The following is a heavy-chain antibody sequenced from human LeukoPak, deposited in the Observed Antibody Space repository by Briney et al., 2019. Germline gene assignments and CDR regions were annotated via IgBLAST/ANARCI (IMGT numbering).Heavy chain of an antibody. CDR1: GFTFSSYS. Sequence: GGSLRLSCAASGFTFSSYSMNWVRQAPGKGLEWVSYISSSSTIYYADSVKGRFTISRDNAKNSLYLQMNSLRDEDTAVYYCARGVTTDYYYYGMDVWGQGTTVTVSS. CDR3: ARGVTTDYYYYGMDV. CDR2: ISSSSTI. D-gene: IGHD4-17*01. V-gene: IGHV3-48*02. J-gene: IGHJ6*02.